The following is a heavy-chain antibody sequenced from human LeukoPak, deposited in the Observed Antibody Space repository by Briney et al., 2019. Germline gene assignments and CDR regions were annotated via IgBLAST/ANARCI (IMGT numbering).Heavy chain of an antibody. CDR1: GFTFSSYG. CDR2: ISYDGSNK. V-gene: IGHV3-30*18. J-gene: IGHJ5*02. CDR3: ANTPHRATVVTLRFDP. Sequence: TGGSLRLSCAASGFTFSSYGMHWVRQAPGKGMDWEGVISYDGSNKYYADSVKGRFTISRDNSKNTLYLQMNSLRAEDTAVYYCANTPHRATVVTLRFDPWGQGTLVTVSS. D-gene: IGHD4-23*01.